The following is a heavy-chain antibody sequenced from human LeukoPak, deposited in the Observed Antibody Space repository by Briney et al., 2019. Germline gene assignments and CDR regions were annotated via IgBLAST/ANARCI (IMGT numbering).Heavy chain of an antibody. D-gene: IGHD3-9*01. CDR3: ARHSYYDILTGYPAYYFDY. Sequence: SETLSLTCTVSGDSINNYYWSWIRQPPGKGLEWIGYVYYSGTTNYNPSLKSRASISVDTSKNQFSLKLSSVTAADTAVYYCARHSYYDILTGYPAYYFDYWGQGTLVTVS. CDR2: VYYSGTT. CDR1: GDSINNYY. J-gene: IGHJ4*02. V-gene: IGHV4-59*08.